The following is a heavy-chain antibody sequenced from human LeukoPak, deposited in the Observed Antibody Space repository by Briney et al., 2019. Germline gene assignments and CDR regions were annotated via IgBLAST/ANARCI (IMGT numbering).Heavy chain of an antibody. V-gene: IGHV4-34*01. CDR2: INHSGST. CDR1: GGSFSGYY. D-gene: IGHD3-10*01. Sequence: SETLSLTCAVYGGSFSGYYWSWIRQPPGKGLEWIGEINHSGSTNYNPSLKSRVTISVDTSKNQFSLKLSSVTAADTAVYYCARVATLSSDGSGSYYIECWGRGTLVTVSS. J-gene: IGHJ4*02. CDR3: ARVATLSSDGSGSYYIEC.